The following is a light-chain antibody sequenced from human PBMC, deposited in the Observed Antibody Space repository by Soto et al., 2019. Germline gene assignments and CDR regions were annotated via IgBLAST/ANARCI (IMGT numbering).Light chain of an antibody. CDR3: SVWDANLSAWV. CDR2: RNN. CDR1: SSNIGKNY. J-gene: IGLJ3*02. V-gene: IGLV1-47*01. Sequence: QSVLPQPPSTSGTPGQRVTISCSGSSSNIGKNYVYWYQQLPGMAPKLLIYRNNQRPSGVPDQFSGSKSGTSASLAISGLRSEDEADYYCSVWDANLSAWVFGGGTKLTVL.